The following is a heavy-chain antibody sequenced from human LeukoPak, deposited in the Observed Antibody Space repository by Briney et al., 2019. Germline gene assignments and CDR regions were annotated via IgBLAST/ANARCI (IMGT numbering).Heavy chain of an antibody. CDR2: IGSTGDPI. CDR1: GFTFSSYS. CDR3: ARAFRDTAMITGY. J-gene: IGHJ4*02. D-gene: IGHD5-18*01. Sequence: GGSLRLSCAASGFTFSSYSMSWVRQAPGKGLEWVSSIGSTGDPIYYADSVKGRFTISRDSAENSLFLHMNSLRAEDTAVYYCARAFRDTAMITGYWGQGTLVTVSS. V-gene: IGHV3-21*01.